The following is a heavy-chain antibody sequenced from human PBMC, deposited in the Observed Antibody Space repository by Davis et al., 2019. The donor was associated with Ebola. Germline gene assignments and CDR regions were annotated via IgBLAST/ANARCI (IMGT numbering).Heavy chain of an antibody. CDR1: GRSISRSSYY. CDR3: ARLSGDYRAYNLFDP. D-gene: IGHD5-12*01. CDR2: IYYSGSS. J-gene: IGHJ5*02. V-gene: IGHV4-39*07. Sequence: SETLSLTCTVSGRSISRSSYYCVSMCEPPGKGLDWIGRIYYSGSSYYNPSLKSRVTISVDTSKNQFSLQLSFVAAADTAVYYCARLSGDYRAYNLFDPWGQGTLVTVSS.